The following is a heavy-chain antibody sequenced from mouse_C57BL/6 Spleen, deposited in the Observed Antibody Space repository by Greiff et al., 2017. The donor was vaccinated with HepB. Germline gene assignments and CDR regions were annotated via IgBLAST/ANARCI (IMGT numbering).Heavy chain of an antibody. D-gene: IGHD2-12*01. V-gene: IGHV5-16*01. CDR2: INYDGSST. J-gene: IGHJ4*01. Sequence: EVKLVESEGGLVQPGSSMKLSCTASGFTFSDYYMAWVRQVPEKGLEWVANINYDGSSTYYLDSLKSRFIISRDNAKNILYLQMSSLKSEDTATYYCARGYSRGSMDYWGQGTSVTVSS. CDR3: ARGYSRGSMDY. CDR1: GFTFSDYY.